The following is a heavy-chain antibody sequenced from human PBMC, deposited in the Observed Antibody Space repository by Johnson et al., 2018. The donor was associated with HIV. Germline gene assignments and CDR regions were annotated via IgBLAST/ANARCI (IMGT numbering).Heavy chain of an antibody. CDR3: ARDSSNSFRFEMYAFDI. CDR2: MSYDGINK. Sequence: QVQLVESGGGVVQPGRSLRLSCAASGFTFSSNPMHWVRQAPGKGLEWVAVMSYDGINKYYADSVKGRFTISRDNSKNTLYLQMNSLRTEDTAVYYGARDSSNSFRFEMYAFDIWGQGTMVTVSS. J-gene: IGHJ3*02. CDR1: GFTFSSNP. V-gene: IGHV3-30-3*01. D-gene: IGHD6-6*01.